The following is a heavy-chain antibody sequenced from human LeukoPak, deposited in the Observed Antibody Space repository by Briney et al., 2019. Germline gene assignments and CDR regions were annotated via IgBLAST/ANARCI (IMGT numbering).Heavy chain of an antibody. Sequence: SETLSRTCAVYGGSFSGYYWSWIRQPPGKGLEWIGEINHSGSTNYNPSLKSRVTISVDTSKNQFSLKLSSVTAADTAVYYCARGAPYYDILTGYYSWGQGTLVTVSS. CDR1: GGSFSGYY. CDR3: ARGAPYYDILTGYYS. CDR2: INHSGST. D-gene: IGHD3-9*01. V-gene: IGHV4-34*01. J-gene: IGHJ5*02.